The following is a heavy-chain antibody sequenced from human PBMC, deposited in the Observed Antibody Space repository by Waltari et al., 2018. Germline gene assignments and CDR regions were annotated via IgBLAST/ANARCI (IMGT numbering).Heavy chain of an antibody. CDR3: ARPRGYCSSTSCPLPFDI. Sequence: EVQLVESGGGLVQPGGSLRLSCAASGFTFSRYSMNWVRQAPGQGLEWVSYISSSSSTIYYADSVKGRFTISRDNAKNSLYLQMNSLRAEDTAVYYCARPRGYCSSTSCPLPFDIWGQGTMVTVSS. J-gene: IGHJ3*02. D-gene: IGHD2-2*01. CDR2: ISSSSSTI. V-gene: IGHV3-48*01. CDR1: GFTFSRYS.